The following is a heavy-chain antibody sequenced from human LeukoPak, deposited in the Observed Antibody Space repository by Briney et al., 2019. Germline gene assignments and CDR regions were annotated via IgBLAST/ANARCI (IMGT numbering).Heavy chain of an antibody. CDR2: ISGSGGST. J-gene: IGHJ4*02. Sequence: GESLRLSCAASGFTFSSYAMSWVRQAPGKGLEWVSAISGSGGSTYYADSVKGRFTISRDNSKNTLYLQMNSLRAEDTAVYYCAKEVSGSYYKGSVDYWGQGTLVTVSS. D-gene: IGHD1-26*01. V-gene: IGHV3-23*01. CDR3: AKEVSGSYYKGSVDY. CDR1: GFTFSSYA.